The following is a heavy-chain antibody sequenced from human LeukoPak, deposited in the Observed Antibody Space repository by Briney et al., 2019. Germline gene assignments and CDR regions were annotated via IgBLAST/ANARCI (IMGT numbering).Heavy chain of an antibody. J-gene: IGHJ6*03. Sequence: GGSLRLSCAASGFTTSNHWMHWVRQAPGKGLVWVSRINSDGRRTSYADSVKGRFTISRDNAKNTLYLQMNSLRPDDTAVYYCAREVEVVPATMGAYYYYYMDVWGKGTTVTVSS. D-gene: IGHD2-2*01. CDR2: INSDGRRT. CDR1: GFTTSNHW. CDR3: AREVEVVPATMGAYYYYYMDV. V-gene: IGHV3-74*01.